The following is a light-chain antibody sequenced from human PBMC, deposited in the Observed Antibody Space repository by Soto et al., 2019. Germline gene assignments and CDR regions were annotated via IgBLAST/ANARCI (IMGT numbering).Light chain of an antibody. CDR2: GAS. CDR3: QQYKSYST. CDR1: QNINTW. J-gene: IGKJ1*01. Sequence: DIQMTQSPSTLSASIGDRVTITCRASQNINTWLAWYQQKLGKAPELLIFGASTLKSGVTRRFSRSGSATGFTLTINGLQPDDVATDCCQQYKSYSTFGQGTNVEVK. V-gene: IGKV1-5*01.